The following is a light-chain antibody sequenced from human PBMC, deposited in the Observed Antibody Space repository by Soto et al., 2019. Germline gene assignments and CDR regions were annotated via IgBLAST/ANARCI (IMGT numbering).Light chain of an antibody. CDR1: QSISSW. CDR2: DAS. Sequence: DIQMTQSPSTLSASVGDRVTITCRASQSISSWLAWYQQKPGKAPKLLIYDASSLESGVPSRFSGSGSGTEFTLTISSLQPDDFATYYCQQYNSRGFTFGPGTKVDIK. CDR3: QQYNSRGFT. V-gene: IGKV1-5*01. J-gene: IGKJ3*01.